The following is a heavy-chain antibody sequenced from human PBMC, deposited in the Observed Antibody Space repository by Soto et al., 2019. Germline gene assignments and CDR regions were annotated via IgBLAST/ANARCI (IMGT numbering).Heavy chain of an antibody. D-gene: IGHD3-3*01. V-gene: IGHV4-31*03. J-gene: IGHJ4*02. CDR2: IYYSGST. CDR1: GASISSGGYY. CDR3: ARRGFWNGYFDY. Sequence: PSETLSLTCTVSGASISSGGYYWSWIRQHPGKGLEWIAYIYYSGSTNYSPSLKSRVTISVDTSKNQFSLKLTSVTAAVTAVYYCARRGFWNGYFDYWGQGTLVTVSS.